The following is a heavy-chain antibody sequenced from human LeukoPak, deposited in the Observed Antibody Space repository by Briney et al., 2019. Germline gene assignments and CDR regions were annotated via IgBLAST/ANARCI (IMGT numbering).Heavy chain of an antibody. CDR3: ARARQVDWFDP. CDR2: IYHSGST. Sequence: SETLSLTCAVSGGSISSGGYSWSWIRQPPGKGLEWIGYIYHSGSTYYNPSLKSRPTISVDRSKNQFSLKLSSVTAAGTAVSFCARARQVDWFDPWGQGTLVTVSS. CDR1: GGSISSGGYS. V-gene: IGHV4-30-2*01. J-gene: IGHJ5*02.